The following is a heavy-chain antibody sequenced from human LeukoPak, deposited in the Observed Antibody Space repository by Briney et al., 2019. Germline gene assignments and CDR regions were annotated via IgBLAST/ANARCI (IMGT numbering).Heavy chain of an antibody. CDR1: GFTFSSYA. J-gene: IGHJ6*02. Sequence: GGSLRLSCAASGFTFSSYAMHWVRQAPGKGLGWVALISYDGSNKYYADSVQGRFAISRDNSKNTLYLQMNSLRAEDTAVYYCARGDIVIVPAANIHYYYGMDVWGQGTTVTVSS. CDR3: ARGDIVIVPAANIHYYYGMDV. D-gene: IGHD2-2*01. V-gene: IGHV3-30*09. CDR2: ISYDGSNK.